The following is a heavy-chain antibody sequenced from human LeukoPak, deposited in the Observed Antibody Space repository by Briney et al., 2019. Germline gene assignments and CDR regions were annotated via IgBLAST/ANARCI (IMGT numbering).Heavy chain of an antibody. CDR2: IFTSGRP. Sequence: SQTLFLTCDVSGGFISSGTHYWTWIRQPVGKGLEWLGRIFTSGRPTYSSSLESRLTISIDKSKNQFSLKLSSVTAADTAVYYCARDPAYSSSSYYYYYYMDVWGKGTTVTVSS. J-gene: IGHJ6*03. CDR3: ARDPAYSSSSYYYYYYMDV. CDR1: GGFISSGTHY. V-gene: IGHV4-61*02. D-gene: IGHD6-13*01.